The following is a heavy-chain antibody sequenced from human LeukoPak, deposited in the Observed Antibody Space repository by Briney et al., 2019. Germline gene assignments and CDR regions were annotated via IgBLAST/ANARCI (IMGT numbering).Heavy chain of an antibody. CDR3: AKDPSITGTTHYFDY. J-gene: IGHJ4*02. Sequence: GGSLRLFCAASRFTFTTYAMHWVRQAPGKGLEWVAFIRYDGSNKYYADSVKGRFTISRDNSKNTLYLQMNSLRAEDTAVYYCAKDPSITGTTHYFDYWGQGTLVTVSS. CDR2: IRYDGSNK. V-gene: IGHV3-30*02. CDR1: RFTFTTYA. D-gene: IGHD1-7*01.